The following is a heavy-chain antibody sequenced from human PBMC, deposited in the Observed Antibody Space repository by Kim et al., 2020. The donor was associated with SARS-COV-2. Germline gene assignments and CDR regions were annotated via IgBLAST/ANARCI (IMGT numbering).Heavy chain of an antibody. J-gene: IGHJ6*02. D-gene: IGHD6-19*01. CDR3: AGVGKSSGWYGSSYYYGMDV. CDR1: GGSISSYY. CDR2: IYTSGST. Sequence: SETLSLTCTVSGGSISSYYWSWIRQPAGKGLEWIGRIYTSGSTNYNPSLKSRVTMSVDTSKNQFSLKLSSVTAADTAVYYCAGVGKSSGWYGSSYYYGMDVWGQGTTVTVSS. V-gene: IGHV4-4*07.